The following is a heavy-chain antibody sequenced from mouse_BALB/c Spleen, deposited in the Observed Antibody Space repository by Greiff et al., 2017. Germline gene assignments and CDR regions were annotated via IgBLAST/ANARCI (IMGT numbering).Heavy chain of an antibody. Sequence: QVQLQQSGAELVRPGTSVKVSCKASGYAFTNYLIEWVKQRPGQGLEWIGVINPGSGGTNYNEKFKGKATLTADKSSSTAYMQLSSLTSDDSAVYFCARGYYGSSLYFDYWGQGTTLTVSS. J-gene: IGHJ2*01. V-gene: IGHV1-54*01. CDR1: GYAFTNYL. CDR2: INPGSGGT. CDR3: ARGYYGSSLYFDY. D-gene: IGHD1-1*01.